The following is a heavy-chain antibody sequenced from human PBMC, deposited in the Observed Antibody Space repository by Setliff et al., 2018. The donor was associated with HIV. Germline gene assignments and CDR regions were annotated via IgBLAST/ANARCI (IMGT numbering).Heavy chain of an antibody. Sequence: SETLSLTCTVSGDSISTYYWSWIRQPPGKGLEWIGYIYTSGSTNYNPSLKSRVTISKDTSKNHFSLKLTSMTAADTAVYYCARGLTRGGYYYYFYMDVWGKGTTVTVSS. CDR3: ARGLTRGGYYYYFYMDV. CDR2: IYTSGST. J-gene: IGHJ6*03. CDR1: GDSISTYY. V-gene: IGHV4-4*08. D-gene: IGHD7-27*01.